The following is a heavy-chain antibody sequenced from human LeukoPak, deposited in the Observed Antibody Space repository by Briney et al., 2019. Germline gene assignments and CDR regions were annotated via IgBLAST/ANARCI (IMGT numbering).Heavy chain of an antibody. CDR2: IKQDGSEK. CDR3: ARDRWQWLVPHAFDI. J-gene: IGHJ3*02. Sequence: GGSLRLSCAASGFTFSSYWMSWVRQAPGKGLEWVANIKQDGSEKYYVDSVKGRFTISRDNAKNSLYLQMSSLRAEDTAVYYCARDRWQWLVPHAFDIWGQGTMVTVSS. V-gene: IGHV3-7*01. CDR1: GFTFSSYW. D-gene: IGHD6-19*01.